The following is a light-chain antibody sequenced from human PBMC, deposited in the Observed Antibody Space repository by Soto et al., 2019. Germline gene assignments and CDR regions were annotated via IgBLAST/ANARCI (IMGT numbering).Light chain of an antibody. J-gene: IGKJ1*01. CDR3: LQYYNFSWT. Sequence: PGERATLSCRASQSVSSNLAWYQQKPGQAPRLLIYGASTRATGIPARFSGSGSGTEFTLTISRLQPEDFATYYCLQYYNFSWTFGQGTKVDIK. CDR1: QSVSSN. CDR2: GAS. V-gene: IGKV3-15*01.